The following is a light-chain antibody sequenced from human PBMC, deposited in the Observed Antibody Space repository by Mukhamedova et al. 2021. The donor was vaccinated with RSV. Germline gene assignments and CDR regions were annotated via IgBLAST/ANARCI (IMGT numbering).Light chain of an antibody. CDR3: QHYYSSPLT. CDR2: AAS. V-gene: IGKV1-NL1*01. J-gene: IGKJ3*01. Sequence: WYQRRVHGKAPKLLLFAASRLESGVPSRFSGSGSGADYTLTISSLQPEDFATYYCQHYYSSPLTFGPGTKVDIK.